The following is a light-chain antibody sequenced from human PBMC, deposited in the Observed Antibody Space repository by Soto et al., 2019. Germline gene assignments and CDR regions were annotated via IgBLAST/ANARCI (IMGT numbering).Light chain of an antibody. Sequence: DIQMTQSPSSLSASVGDRVTITCRVSESISRHLNWYQQKPGKAPNLLIYAASTLQNGVPSRFSGSGSGTDFTLTISSLQPEDFATYYCQQSYSTLSISFGQGTRLEIK. V-gene: IGKV1-39*01. CDR2: AAS. CDR3: QQSYSTLSIS. CDR1: ESISRH. J-gene: IGKJ5*01.